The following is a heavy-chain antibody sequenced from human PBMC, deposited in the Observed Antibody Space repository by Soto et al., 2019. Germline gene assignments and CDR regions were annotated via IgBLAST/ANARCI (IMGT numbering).Heavy chain of an antibody. CDR1: GYTLNDNA. J-gene: IGHJ6*03. CDR3: ARVVPDYGDYYYYMDV. CDR2: ISACGGST. V-gene: IGHV1-46*02. Sequence: VSVKVSCKASGYTLNDNAICWVRQATGQGLEWMGIISACGGSTSYAQKFQGRVTMTRDTSTSTVYMELSSLRSEDTAVYYCARVVPDYGDYYYYMDVWGKGTTVTVSS. D-gene: IGHD4-17*01.